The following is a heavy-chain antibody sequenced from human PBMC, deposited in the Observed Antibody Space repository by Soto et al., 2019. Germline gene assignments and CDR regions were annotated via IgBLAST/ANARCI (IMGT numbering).Heavy chain of an antibody. CDR3: ARDGPPPGSGTSIVFDP. CDR1: GGSTSSGGYY. J-gene: IGHJ5*02. Sequence: QVQLQESGPGLVKPSQTLSLTCTVSGGSTSSGGYYWSWIRQHPGKGLEWIGDIYYRGSTYYNPSLKSRVTILVDTSKNQFSLKRSSVTAADTAVYYCARDGPPPGSGTSIVFDPWGQGTLVTVSS. CDR2: IYYRGST. D-gene: IGHD3-10*01. V-gene: IGHV4-31*03.